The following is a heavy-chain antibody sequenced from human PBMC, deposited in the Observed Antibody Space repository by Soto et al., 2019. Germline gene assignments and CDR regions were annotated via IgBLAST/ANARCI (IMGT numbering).Heavy chain of an antibody. CDR3: ARAAAAGSDAFDI. D-gene: IGHD6-13*01. J-gene: IGHJ3*02. V-gene: IGHV3-33*01. Sequence: QVQLVESGGGVVQPGRSLRLSCAASGFTFSSYGMHWVRQAPGKGLEWVAVIWYDGSNKYYADSVKGRFTISRDNSKNTLYLQMNSLRAEDTAVYYCARAAAAGSDAFDIWGQGTMVTVSS. CDR2: IWYDGSNK. CDR1: GFTFSSYG.